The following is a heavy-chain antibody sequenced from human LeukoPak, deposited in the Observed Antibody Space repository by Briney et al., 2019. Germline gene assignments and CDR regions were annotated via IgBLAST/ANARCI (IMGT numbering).Heavy chain of an antibody. CDR1: GGSFSGYY. D-gene: IGHD6-13*01. J-gene: IGHJ6*03. V-gene: IGHV4-34*01. Sequence: SETLSLTCVVYGGSFSGYYWSWIRQPPGKGLEWIGEINHSGSTNYNPSLKSRVTISVDTSKNQFSLKLSSVTAADTAVYYCARKIGSSWRRYYYYMDVWGKGTTVTISS. CDR2: INHSGST. CDR3: ARKIGSSWRRYYYYMDV.